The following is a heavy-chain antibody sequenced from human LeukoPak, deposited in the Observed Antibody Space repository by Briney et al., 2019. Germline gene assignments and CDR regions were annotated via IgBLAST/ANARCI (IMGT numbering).Heavy chain of an antibody. CDR3: ARGTGYYGSGSYIEPNNWFDP. Sequence: SETLSLTCAVYGGSFSGYYWSWIRQPPGKGLEWIGEINHSGSTNYNPSLKSRVTISVDTSKNQFSLKLSSVTAADTAVYYCARGTGYYGSGSYIEPNNWFDPWGQGPLVTVSS. V-gene: IGHV4-34*01. J-gene: IGHJ5*01. D-gene: IGHD3-10*01. CDR2: INHSGST. CDR1: GGSFSGYY.